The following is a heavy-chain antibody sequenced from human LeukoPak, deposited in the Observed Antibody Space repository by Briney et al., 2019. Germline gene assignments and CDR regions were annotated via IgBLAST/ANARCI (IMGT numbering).Heavy chain of an antibody. V-gene: IGHV3-21*01. J-gene: IGHJ4*02. CDR3: ARVSWPPGSSWYYFDY. Sequence: GGSLRLSCVASGFTFSSHGMNWVRQAPGKGLEWVSSITSTSTYIYYGDSVKGRFTTSRDNAQNSLFLQMHSLRAEDTAVYYCARVSWPPGSSWYYFDYWGQGTLVTVTS. CDR1: GFTFSSHG. CDR2: ITSTSTYI. D-gene: IGHD3-10*01.